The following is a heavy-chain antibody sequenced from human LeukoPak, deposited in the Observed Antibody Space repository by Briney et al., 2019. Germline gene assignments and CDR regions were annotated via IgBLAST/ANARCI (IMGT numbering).Heavy chain of an antibody. Sequence: KPSETLSLTCTVSGGSISSYYWSWIRQPPGKGLEWIGYIYYSGSTNYNPSLKSRVTISVDTSKNQFSLKLSSVTAADTAVYYCARVGYCSSTSCPGRTYYYYYMDVWGKGTTVTVSS. CDR2: IYYSGST. V-gene: IGHV4-59*01. J-gene: IGHJ6*03. CDR3: ARVGYCSSTSCPGRTYYYYYMDV. CDR1: GGSISSYY. D-gene: IGHD2-2*01.